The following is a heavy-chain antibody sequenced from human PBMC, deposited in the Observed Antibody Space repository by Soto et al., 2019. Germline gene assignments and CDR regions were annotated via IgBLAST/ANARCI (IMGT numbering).Heavy chain of an antibody. Sequence: SGGSLRLSCAASGFTFSSYAMHWVRQAPGKGLEWVAVISYDGSNKYYADSVKGRFTISRDNSKNTLYLQMNSLRAEDTAVYYCARDLQDIVVVVAATASGYYGMDVWGQGTTVTVSS. CDR1: GFTFSSYA. CDR3: ARDLQDIVVVVAATASGYYGMDV. CDR2: ISYDGSNK. D-gene: IGHD2-15*01. V-gene: IGHV3-30-3*01. J-gene: IGHJ6*02.